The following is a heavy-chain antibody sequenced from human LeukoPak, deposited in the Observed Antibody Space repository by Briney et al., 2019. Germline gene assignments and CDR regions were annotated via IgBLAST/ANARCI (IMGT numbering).Heavy chain of an antibody. V-gene: IGHV4-59*08. J-gene: IGHJ4*02. Sequence: SETLSLTCTVSGGSISSYYWSWIRQPPGKGLEWIGYIFYTGSTSYNPSLKSRVTMSVDTSKNQFSLKLSSVTAADTAVYYCARHSSAYYYRDYWGQGTLVTVSS. CDR2: IFYTGST. D-gene: IGHD6-19*01. CDR3: ARHSSAYYYRDY. CDR1: GGSISSYY.